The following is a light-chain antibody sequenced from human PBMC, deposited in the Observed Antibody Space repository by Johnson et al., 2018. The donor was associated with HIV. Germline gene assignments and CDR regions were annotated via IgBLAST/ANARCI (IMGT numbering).Light chain of an antibody. Sequence: QSVLTQPPSASGTPGQRVTISCSGSSSNIGSNTVNWYQQLPGTAPKLLIYRNNQRPSGVPDRFSGSKSGTSASLAISGLQAEDEAYYYCAAWDDSLNGSYVFGTGTKVTVL. CDR3: AAWDDSLNGSYV. CDR2: RNN. J-gene: IGLJ1*01. V-gene: IGLV1-44*01. CDR1: SSNIGSNT.